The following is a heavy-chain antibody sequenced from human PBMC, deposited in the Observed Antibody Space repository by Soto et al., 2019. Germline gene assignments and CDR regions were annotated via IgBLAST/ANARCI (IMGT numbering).Heavy chain of an antibody. Sequence: QVQLQQWGAGLLKPSETLSLTCAVYGGSFSGYYWSWIRQPPGKGLEWIGEINHSGSTNYNPSLKSRVTISVDTSKNQFSLKLSSVTAADTAVYYCARGSGWHRRHFDYWGQGTLVTVSS. V-gene: IGHV4-34*01. J-gene: IGHJ4*02. CDR3: ARGSGWHRRHFDY. CDR1: GGSFSGYY. D-gene: IGHD6-19*01. CDR2: INHSGST.